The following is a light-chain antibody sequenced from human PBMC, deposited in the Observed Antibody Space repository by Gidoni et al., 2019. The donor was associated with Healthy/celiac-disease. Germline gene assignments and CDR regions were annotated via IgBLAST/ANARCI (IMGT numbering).Light chain of an antibody. CDR2: GNS. CDR1: SSNIDAGYD. J-gene: IGLJ2*01. V-gene: IGLV1-40*01. Sequence: QSVLTQPPSVSGAPGQRVTISCTGSSSNIDAGYDVHWYQQLPGTAPKLLIYGNSNRPSGVPDRFSGSKSGTSAPLAITGLQAEDEADYYCQSYDSSLSGSVFGGGTKLTVL. CDR3: QSYDSSLSGSV.